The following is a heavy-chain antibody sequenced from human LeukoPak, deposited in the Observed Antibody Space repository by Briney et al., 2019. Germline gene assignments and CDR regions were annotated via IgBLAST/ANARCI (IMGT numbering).Heavy chain of an antibody. CDR1: GLTFTNYW. CDR3: ARDIYYYYYMDV. CDR2: ISGSGGST. Sequence: GGSLRLSCAASGLTFTNYWMHWVRQVPGKGLEWVSAISGSGGSTYYADSVKGRFTISRDNSKNTLYLQMNSLRAEDTAVYYCARDIYYYYYMDVWGKGTTVTVSS. J-gene: IGHJ6*03. V-gene: IGHV3-23*01.